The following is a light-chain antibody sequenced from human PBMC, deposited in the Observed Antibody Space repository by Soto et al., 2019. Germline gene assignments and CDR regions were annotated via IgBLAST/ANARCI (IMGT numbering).Light chain of an antibody. CDR1: SSDVGTYNL. Sequence: QSVLTQPASVSGSPGQSITISCTGTSSDVGTYNLVSWYQQHPGKAPKLMIYEGSKRPSGVSNRFSGSKSGNTASLTISVLQAEDEADYYCCSYAGTYWVFGGGTQLTVL. V-gene: IGLV2-23*01. CDR2: EGS. J-gene: IGLJ3*02. CDR3: CSYAGTYWV.